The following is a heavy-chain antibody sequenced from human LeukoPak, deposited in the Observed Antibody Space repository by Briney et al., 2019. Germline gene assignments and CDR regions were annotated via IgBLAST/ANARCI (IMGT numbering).Heavy chain of an antibody. CDR1: GGTFSSYA. D-gene: IGHD5-18*01. CDR3: AREGTAMVWFDY. Sequence: ASVKVSCKASGGTFSSYAISWVRQAPGQGLEWMGGIIPIFGTANYAQKFQGRVTITADESTSTAYMELSSLRSEDTAVYYCAREGTAMVWFDYWGQGTLVTVSS. CDR2: IIPIFGTA. V-gene: IGHV1-69*13. J-gene: IGHJ4*02.